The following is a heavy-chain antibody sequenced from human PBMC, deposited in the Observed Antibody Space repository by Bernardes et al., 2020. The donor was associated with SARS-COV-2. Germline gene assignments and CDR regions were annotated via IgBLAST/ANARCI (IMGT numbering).Heavy chain of an antibody. V-gene: IGHV3-9*01. D-gene: IGHD2-8*02. Sequence: GGSLRLSCAASGFTFDDYAMHWVRQAPGKGLEWVSGISWNSGSIGYADSVKGRFTISRDNAKNSLYLQMNSLRAEDTALYYCAKDISWTGSLFDYWGQGTLVTVAS. CDR3: AKDISWTGSLFDY. CDR2: ISWNSGSI. J-gene: IGHJ4*02. CDR1: GFTFDDYA.